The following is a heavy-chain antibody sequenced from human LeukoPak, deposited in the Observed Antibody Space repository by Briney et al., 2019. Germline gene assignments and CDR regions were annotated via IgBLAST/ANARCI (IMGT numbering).Heavy chain of an antibody. CDR1: GFTFSSYG. V-gene: IGHV3-30*03. D-gene: IGHD5-18*01. J-gene: IGHJ4*02. CDR2: ISYDGSNK. CDR3: AREQLGYSYGDY. Sequence: GGSLRLSCAASGFTFSSYGMHWVRQAPGKGLEWVAVISYDGSNKYYADSVKGRFTISRDNSKNTLYLQMNSLRADDTAVYYCAREQLGYSYGDYWGQGTLVTVSS.